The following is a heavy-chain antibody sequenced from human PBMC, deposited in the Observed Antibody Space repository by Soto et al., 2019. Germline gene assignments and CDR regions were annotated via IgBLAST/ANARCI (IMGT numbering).Heavy chain of an antibody. D-gene: IGHD3-3*01. CDR3: ARVNDFWSSIGGYFDY. Sequence: QVQLVQSGAEVKKPGASVKVSCKASGYTFTSYGISWVRQAPGQGLEWMGWISAYNGNTNYAQKLQGRVTMTTETSTSTANIELRSLRSDDTAVYYCARVNDFWSSIGGYFDYWGQGTLVTVSS. V-gene: IGHV1-18*01. CDR1: GYTFTSYG. CDR2: ISAYNGNT. J-gene: IGHJ4*02.